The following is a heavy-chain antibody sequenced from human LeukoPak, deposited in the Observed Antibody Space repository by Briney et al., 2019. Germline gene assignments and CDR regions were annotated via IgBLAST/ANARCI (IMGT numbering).Heavy chain of an antibody. CDR2: IGSSSSYI. D-gene: IGHD1-26*01. CDR1: GFTFSSYS. J-gene: IGHJ4*02. V-gene: IGHV3-21*01. Sequence: PGGSLRLSCAASGFTFSSYSMDWVRQAPGKGMEWVSSIGSSSSYIYYADSVKGRFTISRDNAENSLYLQMNSLRAEDTAVYYCARVWSIVAGGYLDYWGQGTLVTVSS. CDR3: ARVWSIVAGGYLDY.